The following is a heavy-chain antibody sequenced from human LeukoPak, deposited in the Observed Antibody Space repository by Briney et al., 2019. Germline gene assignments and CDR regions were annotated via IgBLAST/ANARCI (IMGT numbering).Heavy chain of an antibody. CDR2: INAGNGNT. CDR3: ARGLVSGDYSPPGDY. CDR1: GYTFTSYA. D-gene: IGHD4-17*01. Sequence: ASVKVSCKASGYTFTSYAMHWVRQAPGQRLEWMGWINAGNGNTKYSQKFQGRVTITRDTSASTAYMELSSLRSEDTAVYYCARGLVSGDYSPPGDYWGQGTLVTVSS. V-gene: IGHV1-3*01. J-gene: IGHJ4*02.